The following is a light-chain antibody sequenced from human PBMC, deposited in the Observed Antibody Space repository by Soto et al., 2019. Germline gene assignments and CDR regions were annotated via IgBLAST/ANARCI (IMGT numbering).Light chain of an antibody. CDR1: QTISSW. Sequence: DIQMTQSPSTLSASVGDRVSITFRASQTISSWLAWYQQKPGKAPKLLVYKATSLESRVPSRFSGSAYGTEFTLYSRSLQPDDYATYYSDQDSVYPWTFGQGTNVDVK. CDR3: DQDSVYPWT. V-gene: IGKV1-5*03. J-gene: IGKJ1*01. CDR2: KAT.